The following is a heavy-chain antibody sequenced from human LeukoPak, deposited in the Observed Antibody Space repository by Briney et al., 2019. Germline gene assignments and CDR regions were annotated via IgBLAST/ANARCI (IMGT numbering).Heavy chain of an antibody. CDR2: IYYSGSST. J-gene: IGHJ6*02. D-gene: IGHD3-10*01. Sequence: NTSETLSLTCTVSGGSMSGFFWTWIRQPPGRALEWIGSIYYSGSSTKYNPSLKSRVTISVDTSKSQFSLNLNSATAADTAVYYCARTSRHFYGSGTNLTPWPAGMDVWGQGTTVTVSS. CDR3: ARTSRHFYGSGTNLTPWPAGMDV. V-gene: IGHV4-59*01. CDR1: GGSMSGFF.